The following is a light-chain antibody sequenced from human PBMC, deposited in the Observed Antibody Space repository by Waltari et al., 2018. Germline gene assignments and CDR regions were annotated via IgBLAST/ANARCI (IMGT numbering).Light chain of an antibody. J-gene: IGLJ1*01. CDR1: SSDVGGYNY. Sequence: QSALTQPRSVSGSPGQSVAISCTGTSSDVGGYNYVSWYQQPPGKAPKLMLYDVTERPSGVPDRFSGSKSGNPASLTVSGLQAEDEADYYCCSFAAGDAYVFGTGTKVSVL. V-gene: IGLV2-11*01. CDR3: CSFAAGDAYV. CDR2: DVT.